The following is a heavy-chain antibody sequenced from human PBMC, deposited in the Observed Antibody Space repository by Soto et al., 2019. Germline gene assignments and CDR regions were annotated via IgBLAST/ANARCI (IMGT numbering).Heavy chain of an antibody. V-gene: IGHV4-4*02. Sequence: QVQLQESGPGLVKPSGTLSLTCAVSGGSISGGEWWSWVRQPPGQGLEWIGEIHHSGSTGYNPSLQSPGTISVDKATNQVSLNLCSGTAADTAVYYCTRNGGWTCDHWGQGTLVTVSS. CDR3: TRNGGWTCDH. CDR1: GGSISGGEW. J-gene: IGHJ4*02. CDR2: IHHSGST. D-gene: IGHD6-19*01.